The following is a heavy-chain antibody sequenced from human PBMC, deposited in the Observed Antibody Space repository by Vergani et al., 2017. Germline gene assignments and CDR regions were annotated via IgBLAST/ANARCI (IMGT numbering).Heavy chain of an antibody. CDR1: GYTFTSYG. D-gene: IGHD3-22*01. CDR2: SSAYNGNT. J-gene: IGHJ4*02. Sequence: QVQLVQSGAEVKKPGASVKVSCKASGYTFTSYGISWVRQAPGQGLEWMGWSSAYNGNTNYAQKLQGRVTMTTDASTSTAYMELRSLRSDDTAGYYCARDPHYDRSGYLNFDYWGQGTLVTVSS. V-gene: IGHV1-18*01. CDR3: ARDPHYDRSGYLNFDY.